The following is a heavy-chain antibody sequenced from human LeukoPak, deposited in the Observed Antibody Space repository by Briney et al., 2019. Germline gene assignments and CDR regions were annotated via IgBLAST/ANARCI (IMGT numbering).Heavy chain of an antibody. CDR3: AREEYCGGDCSRYYYYYMDV. CDR2: ISSSSSTI. V-gene: IGHV3-48*01. D-gene: IGHD2-21*01. Sequence: GSLRLSCAASGFTFCSYSMNWVRQAPGKGLEWVSYISSSSSTIYYADSVKGRFTISRDNAKNSLYLQMNSLRAEDTAVYYCAREEYCGGDCSRYYYYYMDVWGKGTTVTVSS. J-gene: IGHJ6*03. CDR1: GFTFCSYS.